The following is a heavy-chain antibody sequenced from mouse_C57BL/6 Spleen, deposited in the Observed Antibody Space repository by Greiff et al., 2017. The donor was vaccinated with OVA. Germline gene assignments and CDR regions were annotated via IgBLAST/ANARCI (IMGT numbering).Heavy chain of an antibody. CDR2: INPNNGGT. CDR3: AREWLLLPFAY. V-gene: IGHV1-22*01. J-gene: IGHJ3*01. Sequence: EVQLQQSGPELVKPGASVKMSCKASGYTFTDYNMPWVKQSHGKSLEWIGYINPNNGGTSYNQKFKGKATLTVNKSSSTAYMELRSLTSEDSAVYYCAREWLLLPFAYWGQGTLVTVSA. D-gene: IGHD2-3*01. CDR1: GYTFTDYN.